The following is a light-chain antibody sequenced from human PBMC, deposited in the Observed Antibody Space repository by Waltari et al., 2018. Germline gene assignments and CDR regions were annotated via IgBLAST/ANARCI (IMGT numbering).Light chain of an antibody. V-gene: IGKV1-39*01. Sequence: DIRMTQSPSYLSASLGDRVTITCRASQSISSYVNWYQQKPGNAPKLLMYSTSSLQSGGPSRFSGSGSGTDFTLTVSSLQPEDFATYYCQQSFSTPYTFGQGTKLEIK. J-gene: IGKJ2*01. CDR2: STS. CDR1: QSISSY. CDR3: QQSFSTPYT.